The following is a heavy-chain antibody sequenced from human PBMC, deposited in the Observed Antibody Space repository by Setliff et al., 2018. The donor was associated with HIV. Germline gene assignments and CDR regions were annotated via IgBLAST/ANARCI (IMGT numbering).Heavy chain of an antibody. J-gene: IGHJ6*02. CDR1: GGTFSCYG. V-gene: IGHV1-69*05. D-gene: IGHD6-13*01. Sequence: SVKVSCKTSGGTFSCYGISWVRQAPGQGLEWMGGIIPMFGTGFYAQKFQGRVTITTDESRSTAYMELSSLSSEDTAVFYCARVGHSSSYHYYGMDVWGQGTTVTVS. CDR2: IIPMFGTG. CDR3: ARVGHSSSYHYYGMDV.